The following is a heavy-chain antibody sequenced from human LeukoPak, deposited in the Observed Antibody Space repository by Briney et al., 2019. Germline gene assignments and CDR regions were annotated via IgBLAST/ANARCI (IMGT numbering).Heavy chain of an antibody. CDR3: ARLRYYDFWSGYFSDYYYYMDV. J-gene: IGHJ6*03. V-gene: IGHV4-4*02. CDR1: GGSISSSNW. CDR2: IYHSGNT. Sequence: SETLSLTCAVSGGSISSSNWWSWVRQPPGKGLEWIGEIYHSGNTNYNPSLKSRVTISVDTSKNQFSLKLSSVTAADTAVYYCARLRYYDFWSGYFSDYYYYMDVWGKGTTVTVSS. D-gene: IGHD3-3*01.